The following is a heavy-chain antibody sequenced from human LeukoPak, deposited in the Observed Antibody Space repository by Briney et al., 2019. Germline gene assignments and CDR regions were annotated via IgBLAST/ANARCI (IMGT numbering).Heavy chain of an antibody. CDR1: GDSISNDNW. J-gene: IGHJ4*02. CDR3: ATREYSDSYAYWSY. D-gene: IGHD3-22*01. CDR2: IYHRGIT. V-gene: IGHV4-4*02. Sequence: SETLSLTCAVSGDSISNDNWWRWVRQSPGKGLEWIGEIYHRGITNSNPSLKSRVTISVDKSKNQFYLKLSSVTAADTAVYYCATREYSDSYAYWSYWGQGTLVTVSS.